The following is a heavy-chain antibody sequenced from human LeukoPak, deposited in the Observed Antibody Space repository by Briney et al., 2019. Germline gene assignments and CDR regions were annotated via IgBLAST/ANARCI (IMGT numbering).Heavy chain of an antibody. Sequence: SETLSLTCTVSGYSLSGGYYWGWIRQPPGKGLEWIGNIYHSGSTYYNPSLKSRVTISVDTSKKQFSLKVSSVTAADTAVYYCARVGAVAANGDWFDPWGQGTLVTVSS. V-gene: IGHV4-38-2*02. J-gene: IGHJ5*02. CDR2: IYHSGST. CDR1: GYSLSGGYY. D-gene: IGHD6-19*01. CDR3: ARVGAVAANGDWFDP.